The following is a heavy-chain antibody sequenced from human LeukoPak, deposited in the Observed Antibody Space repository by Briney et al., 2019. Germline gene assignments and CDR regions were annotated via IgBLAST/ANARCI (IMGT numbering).Heavy chain of an antibody. D-gene: IGHD3-22*01. Sequence: GRSLRLSCAASGFTFSSYAMHWVRQAPGKGLEWVAVISYDGSIKYYADSVKGRFTISRDNSKNTLYLQMNSLRAEDTAVYYCARDLAPSSGYPKSVFDYWGQGTLVTVSS. CDR3: ARDLAPSSGYPKSVFDY. CDR2: ISYDGSIK. V-gene: IGHV3-30-3*01. CDR1: GFTFSSYA. J-gene: IGHJ4*02.